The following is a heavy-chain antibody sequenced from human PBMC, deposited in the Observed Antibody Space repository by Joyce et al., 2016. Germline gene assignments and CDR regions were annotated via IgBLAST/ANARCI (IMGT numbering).Heavy chain of an antibody. CDR3: VIDSLRFGEMSWFDP. D-gene: IGHD3-10*01. J-gene: IGHJ5*02. V-gene: IGHV3-30*04. CDR2: IAYNGKTQ. CDR1: GFIFSDYD. Sequence: VQLEESGGGVVQPGKFLRLSCAASGFIFSDYDMQWVRQGTGKGLEWVAVIAYNGKTQNYADSVKGRFTISRDSSKSTLYLQMNRLRTEDTAVYYCVIDSLRFGEMSWFDPWGQGVLATVSS.